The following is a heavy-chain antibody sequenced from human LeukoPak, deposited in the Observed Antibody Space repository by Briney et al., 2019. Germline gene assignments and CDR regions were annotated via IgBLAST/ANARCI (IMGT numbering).Heavy chain of an antibody. CDR2: IYYSGST. CDR1: GGSISSYY. V-gene: IGHV4-59*01. Sequence: SETLSLTCTVSGGSISSYYWSWIRQPPGKGLEWIGYIYYSGSTNYNPSLKSRVTVSVDTSKNQFSLKLSSVTAADTAVYYCARGTYYYGSGSYFDYWGQGTLVTVSS. CDR3: ARGTYYYGSGSYFDY. D-gene: IGHD3-10*01. J-gene: IGHJ4*02.